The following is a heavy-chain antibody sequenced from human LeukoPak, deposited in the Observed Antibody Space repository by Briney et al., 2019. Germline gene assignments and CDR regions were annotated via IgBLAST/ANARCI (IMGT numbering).Heavy chain of an antibody. CDR2: IYDSGTT. J-gene: IGHJ4*02. Sequence: PSETLSLTCTVSGGSFGNYYWSWIRQPPGKGLEWIGYIYDSGTTNYNPSLKSRVTISVDTATNQFSLKLRSVTAADTAVYYCARDRRRDGYNFDIWGQGTLVTVSS. V-gene: IGHV4-59*12. CDR1: GGSFGNYY. CDR3: ARDRRRDGYNFDI. D-gene: IGHD5-24*01.